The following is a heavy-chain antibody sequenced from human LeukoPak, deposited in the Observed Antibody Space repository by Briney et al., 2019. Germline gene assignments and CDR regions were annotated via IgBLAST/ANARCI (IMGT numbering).Heavy chain of an antibody. D-gene: IGHD6-25*01. V-gene: IGHV4-61*02. Sequence: SETLSLTCTVSGGSISSGSYYWSWIRQPAGKGLEWIGRIYTSGSTNYNPSLKSRVTISVDTSKNQFSLKLSSVTAADTAVYYCARVAPGSTSPFDYWGQGTLVTVSS. CDR3: ARVAPGSTSPFDY. CDR2: IYTSGST. J-gene: IGHJ4*02. CDR1: GGSISSGSYY.